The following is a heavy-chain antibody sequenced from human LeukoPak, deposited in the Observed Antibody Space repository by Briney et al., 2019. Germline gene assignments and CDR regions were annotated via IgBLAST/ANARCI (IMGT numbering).Heavy chain of an antibody. CDR2: VSTSGRT. V-gene: IGHV4-4*07. J-gene: IGHJ3*02. CDR3: ARDKFPVVGATGDDGFDI. Sequence: PSETLSLTCTVSGGSITTYYWSWIRQPAGKGLEWIGRVSTSGRTNYNPSLKSRLTMSADTSKKQFSLILNSVTAADTAVYYCARDKFPVVGATGDDGFDIWGQGTMVTVSS. D-gene: IGHD1-26*01. CDR1: GGSITTYY.